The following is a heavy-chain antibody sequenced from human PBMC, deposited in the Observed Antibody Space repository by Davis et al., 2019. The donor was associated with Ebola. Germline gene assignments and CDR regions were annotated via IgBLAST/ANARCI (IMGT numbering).Heavy chain of an antibody. D-gene: IGHD3-16*01. CDR2: IYSGGST. Sequence: PGGSLRLSCAASGFTVSSNYMSWVRQAPGKGLEWDSVIYSGGSTYYADSVKGRFTISRDNSKNTLYLQMNSLRAEDTALYYCAKVGAYDAFDIWGQGTMVTVSS. CDR3: AKVGAYDAFDI. J-gene: IGHJ3*02. CDR1: GFTVSSNY. V-gene: IGHV3-53*01.